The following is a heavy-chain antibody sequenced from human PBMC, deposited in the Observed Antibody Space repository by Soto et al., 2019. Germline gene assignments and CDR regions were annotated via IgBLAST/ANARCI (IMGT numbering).Heavy chain of an antibody. D-gene: IGHD3-10*01. J-gene: IGHJ5*02. CDR1: GGSFSGYY. V-gene: IGHV4-34*01. CDR3: ARGQHVLRYYYGSGSHNWFDP. CDR2: INHSGST. Sequence: PSETLSLTCAVYGGSFSGYYWSWIRQPPGKGLEWIGEINHSGSTNYNPSLKSRVTISVDTSKNQFSLKLSSVTAADTAVYYCARGQHVLRYYYGSGSHNWFDPSGQGTLVTVSS.